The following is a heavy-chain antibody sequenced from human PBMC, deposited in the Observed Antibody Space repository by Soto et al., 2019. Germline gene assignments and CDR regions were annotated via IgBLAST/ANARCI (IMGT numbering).Heavy chain of an antibody. D-gene: IGHD2-15*01. Sequence: ASVKVSCKASGYTFTSYDINWVRQATGQGLEWMGWMNPNSGNTGYAQKFQGRVTMTRSTSISTAYMELSNLRSEDTAVYYCARIGVVVAASYYYYYYMDVWGKGTTVTVSS. CDR3: ARIGVVVAASYYYYYYMDV. CDR1: GYTFTSYD. V-gene: IGHV1-8*01. CDR2: MNPNSGNT. J-gene: IGHJ6*03.